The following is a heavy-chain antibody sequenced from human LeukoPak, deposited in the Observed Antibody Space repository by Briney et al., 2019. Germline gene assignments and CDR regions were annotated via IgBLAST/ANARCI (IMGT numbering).Heavy chain of an antibody. J-gene: IGHJ4*02. CDR1: GFTFSSYA. D-gene: IGHD3-10*01. Sequence: GGSLRLSCAASGFTFSSYAMSWVRQAPGKGLEWVAVISYEGSNKYYADSVKGRFTISRDNSKNTLYLQMNSLRAEDTAVYYCARARILWFGEFEHDYWGQGTLVTVSS. CDR3: ARARILWFGEFEHDY. CDR2: ISYEGSNK. V-gene: IGHV3-30-3*01.